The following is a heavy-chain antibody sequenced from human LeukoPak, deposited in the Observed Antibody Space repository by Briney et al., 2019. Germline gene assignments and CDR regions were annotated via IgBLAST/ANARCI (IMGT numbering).Heavy chain of an antibody. CDR2: ISAYNGNT. CDR1: GYTFTSYG. CDR3: ARDTRIAAAGTPPGY. J-gene: IGHJ4*02. D-gene: IGHD6-13*01. Sequence: GASVKVSCKASGYTFTSYGISWVRQAPGQGLEWMGWISAYNGNTNYAQKLQGRVTMTTDTPTSTAYMELRSLRSDDTAVYYCARDTRIAAAGTPPGYWGQGTLVTVSS. V-gene: IGHV1-18*04.